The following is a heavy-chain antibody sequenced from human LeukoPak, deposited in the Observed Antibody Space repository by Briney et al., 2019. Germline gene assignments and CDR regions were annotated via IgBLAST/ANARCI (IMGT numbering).Heavy chain of an antibody. CDR3: ATYGDYDFGLFDY. Sequence: SETLSLTCAVSGGSISSSNFHWGWIRQPPGKGLEWIGSISYGGSTYYNPSLKSRVTISVDTSKNQFSLKLSSVTAADTAVYYCATYGDYDFGLFDYWGQGTLVTVSS. CDR1: GGSISSSNFH. CDR2: ISYGGST. V-gene: IGHV4-39*07. D-gene: IGHD4-17*01. J-gene: IGHJ4*02.